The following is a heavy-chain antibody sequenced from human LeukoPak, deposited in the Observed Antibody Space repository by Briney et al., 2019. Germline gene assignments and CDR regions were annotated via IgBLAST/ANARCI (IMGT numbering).Heavy chain of an antibody. V-gene: IGHV3-7*04. Sequence: GGSLRLSCAASGFTFSRFWMIWVRQAPGKGLEWVASIKQHGSETYYVDSVKGRFTISRDNAKNSLYLQMNSLRAEDTAVYYCARGEDIVVVPAAMLDYWGQGTLVTVSS. D-gene: IGHD2-2*01. CDR3: ARGEDIVVVPAAMLDY. CDR2: IKQHGSET. J-gene: IGHJ4*02. CDR1: GFTFSRFW.